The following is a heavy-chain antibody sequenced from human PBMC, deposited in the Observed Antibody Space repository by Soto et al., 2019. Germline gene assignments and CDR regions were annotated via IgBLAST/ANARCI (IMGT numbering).Heavy chain of an antibody. J-gene: IGHJ3*02. Sequence: EVQLFESGGGLVQPGGSLRLSCAASGFTFSSYAMSWVRQAPGKGLEWVSAISGSGGSTYYADSVKGRFTISRDNSKNTLYLQLTSLRAEDTAVYYCAKDTVILTGSFFDREAFDIWGQGKMVTVSS. CDR2: ISGSGGST. V-gene: IGHV3-23*01. CDR3: AKDTVILTGSFFDREAFDI. D-gene: IGHD3-9*01. CDR1: GFTFSSYA.